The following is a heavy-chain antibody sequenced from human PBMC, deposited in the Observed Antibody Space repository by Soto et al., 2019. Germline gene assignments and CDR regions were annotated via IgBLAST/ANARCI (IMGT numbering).Heavy chain of an antibody. CDR3: ARDLVLDV. V-gene: IGHV1-3*01. CDR2: INAGNGNT. CDR1: GYTFTSYA. Sequence: QVQLVQSGAEVKKPGASVKVSCKASGYTFTSYAMHWVRQAPGQRLEWMGWINAGNGNTKYSQKFQGRVPITRDTLGGTAYMALDRLRSEGAAVYYCARDLVLDVWGQGTTVTVSS. J-gene: IGHJ6*02. D-gene: IGHD2-8*02.